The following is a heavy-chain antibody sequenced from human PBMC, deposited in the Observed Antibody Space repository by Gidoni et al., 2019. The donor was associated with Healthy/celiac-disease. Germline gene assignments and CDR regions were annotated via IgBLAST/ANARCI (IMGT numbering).Heavy chain of an antibody. CDR2: MNPNSGNT. J-gene: IGHJ5*02. V-gene: IGHV1-8*01. CDR3: ARAGYSSSWYSSWFDP. CDR1: GYTFTSYD. D-gene: IGHD6-13*01. Sequence: QVQLVQSGAEVKKPGASVKVSCTASGYTFTSYDINWVRQATGQGLEWMGWMNPNSGNTGYAQKFQGRVTMTRNTSISTAYMELSSLRSEDTAVYYCARAGYSSSWYSSWFDPWGQGTLVTVSS.